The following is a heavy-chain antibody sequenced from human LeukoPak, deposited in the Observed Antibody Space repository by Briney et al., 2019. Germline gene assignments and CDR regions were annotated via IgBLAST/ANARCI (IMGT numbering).Heavy chain of an antibody. D-gene: IGHD6-13*01. J-gene: IGHJ5*02. CDR2: INHSGST. Sequence: SETLSLTCAVYGGSFSGYYWSWIRQPPGKGLERIGEINHSGSTNYNPSLKSRVTISVDTSKNQFSLKLSSVTAADTAVYYCARVKYRSSWYEGDWLDPWGQGTLVTVSS. CDR3: ARVKYRSSWYEGDWLDP. CDR1: GGSFSGYY. V-gene: IGHV4-34*01.